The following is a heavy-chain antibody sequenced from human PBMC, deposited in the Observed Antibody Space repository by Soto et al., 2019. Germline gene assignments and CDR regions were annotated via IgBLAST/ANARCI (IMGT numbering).Heavy chain of an antibody. CDR2: TYYRSKWYN. Sequence: PSQTLSLTCVISGDSVSSNSAAWNWIRQSPSRGLEWLGRTYYRSKWYNDYAVSVKSRITINPDTSKNQFSLQLNSVTPEDTAVYYCARDYDFWSGYYTAHAFDIWGQGTMVTVS. CDR3: ARDYDFWSGYYTAHAFDI. CDR1: GDSVSSNSAA. J-gene: IGHJ3*02. D-gene: IGHD3-3*01. V-gene: IGHV6-1*01.